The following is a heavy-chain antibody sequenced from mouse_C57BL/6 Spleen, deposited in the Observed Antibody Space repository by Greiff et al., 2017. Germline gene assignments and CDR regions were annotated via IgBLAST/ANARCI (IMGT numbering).Heavy chain of an antibody. Sequence: VQLQQSGPELVKPGASVKISCKASGYSFTGYYMNWVKQSPEKSLEWIGEINPSTGGTTYNQKFKAKATLTVDKSSSTAYMQLKSLTSEDSAVYYCAASGDGAFAYWGQGTLVTVSA. D-gene: IGHD1-1*02. J-gene: IGHJ3*01. CDR2: INPSTGGT. V-gene: IGHV1-42*01. CDR3: AASGDGAFAY. CDR1: GYSFTGYY.